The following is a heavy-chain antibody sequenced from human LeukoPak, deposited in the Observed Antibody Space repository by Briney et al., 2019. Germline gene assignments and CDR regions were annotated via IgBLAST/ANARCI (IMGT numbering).Heavy chain of an antibody. V-gene: IGHV3-30-3*01. J-gene: IGHJ4*02. CDR2: ISYDGSNK. CDR3: ARDGNDILTGYYLDY. D-gene: IGHD3-9*01. CDR1: GFTFSSYA. Sequence: PGGSLRLSCAASGFTFSSYAMHWVRQAPGKGLEWVAVISYDGSNKYYADSVKGRFTISRDNSKNTLYLQMNSLRAEDTAVYYCARDGNDILTGYYLDYWGQGTLVTVSS.